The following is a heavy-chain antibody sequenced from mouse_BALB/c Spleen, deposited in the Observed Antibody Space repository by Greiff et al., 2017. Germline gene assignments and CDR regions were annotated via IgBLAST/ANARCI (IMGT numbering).Heavy chain of an antibody. CDR3: ARGTTGVPRCFDV. J-gene: IGHJ1*01. Sequence: QVQLKESGAELAKPGASVKMSCKASGYTFTSYWMHWVNQRPGQGLEWIGYINPSTGYTEYNQKFKDKATLTADKSSSTAYMQLSSLTSEDSAVYYCARGTTGVPRCFDVWGAGTTVTGSS. CDR1: GYTFTSYW. D-gene: IGHD1-1*01. CDR2: INPSTGYT. V-gene: IGHV1-7*01.